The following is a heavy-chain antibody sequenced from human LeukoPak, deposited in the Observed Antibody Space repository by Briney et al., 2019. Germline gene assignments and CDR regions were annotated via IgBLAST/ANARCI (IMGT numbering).Heavy chain of an antibody. Sequence: GGSLRLSCAASGFTFSSYSMNWVRRAPGKGLEWVSSISSGSSYIFYADSVKGRFTISRDDAKNSLYLQMNSLRAEDTAVYYCARVEMATIGDYWGQGTLVTVSS. CDR2: ISSGSSYI. CDR1: GFTFSSYS. J-gene: IGHJ4*02. D-gene: IGHD5-24*01. CDR3: ARVEMATIGDY. V-gene: IGHV3-21*01.